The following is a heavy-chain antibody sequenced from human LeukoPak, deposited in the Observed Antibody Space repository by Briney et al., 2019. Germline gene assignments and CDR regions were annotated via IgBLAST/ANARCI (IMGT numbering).Heavy chain of an antibody. CDR2: IYTSGST. CDR1: GGSISSYY. CDR3: ARSRASITIFGVVLNWFDP. D-gene: IGHD3-3*01. J-gene: IGHJ5*02. V-gene: IGHV4-4*09. Sequence: SETLSLTCTVSGGSISSYYWSWIRQPPGKGLEWIGYIYTSGSTNYNPSLKSRVTMSVDTSKNQFSLKLSSVTAADTAVYYCARSRASITIFGVVLNWFDPWGQGTLVTVSS.